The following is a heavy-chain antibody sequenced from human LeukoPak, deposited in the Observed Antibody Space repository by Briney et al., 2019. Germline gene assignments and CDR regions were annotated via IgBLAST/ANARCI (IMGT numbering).Heavy chain of an antibody. CDR2: ISYDGSNK. D-gene: IGHD3-10*01. Sequence: GRSLRLSCAASGFTFSSYAMHWVRQAPGKGLEWVAVISYDGSNKYYADSVKGRFTISRDNSKNTLYLQMNSLRVEDTAVYYCARDAITMVRGGGPFDYWGQGTLVTVSS. CDR1: GFTFSSYA. J-gene: IGHJ4*02. CDR3: ARDAITMVRGGGPFDY. V-gene: IGHV3-30*04.